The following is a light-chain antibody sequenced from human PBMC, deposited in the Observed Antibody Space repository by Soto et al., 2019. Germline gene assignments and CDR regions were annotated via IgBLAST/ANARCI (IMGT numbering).Light chain of an antibody. CDR3: GAWDDSRNGWV. V-gene: IGLV1-44*01. J-gene: IGLJ3*02. CDR2: SNN. Sequence: QAVVTQPPSASGTPGQRVSISCSGGGSNIGRNSVNWYQHSPGTAPKLLIDSNNQRPSGVPDRFSGSKSGTSASLAISGLQSEDEADYYCGAWDDSRNGWVFGGGTKVTVL. CDR1: GSNIGRNS.